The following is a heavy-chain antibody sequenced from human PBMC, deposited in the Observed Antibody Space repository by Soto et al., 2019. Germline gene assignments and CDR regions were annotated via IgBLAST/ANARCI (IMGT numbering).Heavy chain of an antibody. D-gene: IGHD3-3*01. CDR2: ISGSGGST. V-gene: IGHV3-23*01. CDR3: ARDSATYYDFWSGYHDWPYYYYGMDV. CDR1: GFTFSSYA. J-gene: IGHJ6*02. Sequence: GGSLRLSCAASGFTFSSYAMSWVRQAPGKGLEWVSAISGSGGSTYYADSVKGRFTISRDNSKNTLYLQMNSLRAEDTAVYYCARDSATYYDFWSGYHDWPYYYYGMDVWGQGTTVTVSS.